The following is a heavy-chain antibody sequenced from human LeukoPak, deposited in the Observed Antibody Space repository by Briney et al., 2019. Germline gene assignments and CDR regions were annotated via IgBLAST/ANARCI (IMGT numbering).Heavy chain of an antibody. V-gene: IGHV3-30*04. CDR3: ARSGYSSTWYLQNFELDY. Sequence: GGSLRLSCAASGFTFSSNAMHWVRQAPGKGLEWVAVISYDGSYKFYADSVKGRFTISRDNAKNSLYLQMNSLRAEDTAVYFCARSGYSSTWYLQNFELDYWGQGTLVTVSS. J-gene: IGHJ4*02. CDR1: GFTFSSNA. D-gene: IGHD2-2*01. CDR2: ISYDGSYK.